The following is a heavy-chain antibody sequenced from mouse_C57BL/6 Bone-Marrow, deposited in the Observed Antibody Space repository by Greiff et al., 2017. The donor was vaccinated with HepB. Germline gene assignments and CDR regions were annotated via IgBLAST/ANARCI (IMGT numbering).Heavy chain of an antibody. V-gene: IGHV1-81*01. D-gene: IGHD1-1*01. CDR3: ARESITTVVAEAY. CDR1: GYTFTSYG. Sequence: QVQLQQYGAELARPGASVKLSCKASGYTFTSYGISWVKQRTGQGLEWIGEIYPRSGNTYYNEKFKGKATLTADKSSSTAYMELRSLTSEDSAVYFCARESITTVVAEAYWGQGTLVTVSA. CDR2: IYPRSGNT. J-gene: IGHJ3*01.